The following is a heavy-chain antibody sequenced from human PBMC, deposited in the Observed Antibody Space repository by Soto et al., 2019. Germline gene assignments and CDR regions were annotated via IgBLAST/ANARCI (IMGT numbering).Heavy chain of an antibody. Sequence: PGESLKISCKGSGCSFAGYWITWVRQKPGKGLEWMGRIDPRDSQTYYSPSFRGHVTISVTKSITTVFLQWSSLRASDTAMYYCARQIYDSDTGPNFQYYFDSWGQGTPVTVSS. CDR1: GCSFAGYW. J-gene: IGHJ4*02. V-gene: IGHV5-10-1*01. D-gene: IGHD3-22*01. CDR2: IDPRDSQT. CDR3: ARQIYDSDTGPNFQYYFDS.